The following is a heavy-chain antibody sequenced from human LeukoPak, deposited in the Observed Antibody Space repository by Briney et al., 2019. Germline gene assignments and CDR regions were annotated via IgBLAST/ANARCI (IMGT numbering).Heavy chain of an antibody. D-gene: IGHD2-2*02. V-gene: IGHV1-2*02. Sequence: ASVKVSCKASGYTFTGYYVDWVRHAPGQGLGLMGWINPNSGGTNYAQKFQGRVTMTRDTSISTAYMELSRLRSDDTAVYYCARSATKTSCYTCSGFDYWGQGTLVTVSS. CDR3: ARSATKTSCYTCSGFDY. CDR2: INPNSGGT. CDR1: GYTFTGYY. J-gene: IGHJ4*02.